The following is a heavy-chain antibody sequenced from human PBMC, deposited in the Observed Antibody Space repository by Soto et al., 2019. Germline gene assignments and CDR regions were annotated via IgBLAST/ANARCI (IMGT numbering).Heavy chain of an antibody. D-gene: IGHD3-10*01. J-gene: IGHJ6*02. V-gene: IGHV3-23*01. CDR3: AKVRASYLSASYFYYGLDV. CDR2: ISGSGSSV. Sequence: GGSLRLSCAASGFTFSHYVLSWVRQAPGRGLEWVSSISGSGSSVYLADSVRGRFTMSRDLSRNTVSLQMNRLRAEDTAIYYCAKVRASYLSASYFYYGLDVWGQGTTVTVSS. CDR1: GFTFSHYV.